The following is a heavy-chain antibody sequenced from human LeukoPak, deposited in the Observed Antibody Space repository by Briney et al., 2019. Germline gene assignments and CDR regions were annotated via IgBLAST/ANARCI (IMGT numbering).Heavy chain of an antibody. CDR3: ARARRDCGGDCYPYHFDS. V-gene: IGHV1-18*01. Sequence: ASVKVSCKASGYTFTSYGISWVRQAPGQGLEWMGWISAYNGNTNYAQKLQGRVTMTTDTSTSTAYMELRSLRSDDTAVYYCARARRDCGGDCYPYHFDSWGQGTLVTVSS. CDR2: ISAYNGNT. CDR1: GYTFTSYG. D-gene: IGHD2-21*02. J-gene: IGHJ4*02.